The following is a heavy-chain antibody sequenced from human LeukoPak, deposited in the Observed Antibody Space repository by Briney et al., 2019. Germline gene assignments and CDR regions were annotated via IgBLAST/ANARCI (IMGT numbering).Heavy chain of an antibody. CDR1: GGSISSSSYY. D-gene: IGHD6-19*01. CDR3: ARPGAVADDGAFDI. CDR2: IYYSGST. V-gene: IGHV4-39*01. Sequence: PSETLSLTCTVSGGSISSSSYYWGWIRQPPGKGLEWIGSIYYSGSTYYNPSLKSRVTISVDTSKNQFSLKLSSVTAADTAVYYCARPGAVADDGAFDIWGQGTMVTVSS. J-gene: IGHJ3*02.